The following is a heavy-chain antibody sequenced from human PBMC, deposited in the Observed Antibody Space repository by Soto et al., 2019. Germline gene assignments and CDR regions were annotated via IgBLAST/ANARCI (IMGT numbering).Heavy chain of an antibody. CDR2: IIPIFGTA. CDR1: GGTFSSYA. V-gene: IGHV1-69*13. Sequence: ASVKVSCKAPGGTFSSYAISWVRQAPGQGLEWMGGIIPIFGTANYAQKFQGRVTITADESTSTAYMELSSLRSEDTAVYYCARDAYDELGTVRYNWFDPWGQGTLVTVSS. J-gene: IGHJ5*02. D-gene: IGHD7-27*01. CDR3: ARDAYDELGTVRYNWFDP.